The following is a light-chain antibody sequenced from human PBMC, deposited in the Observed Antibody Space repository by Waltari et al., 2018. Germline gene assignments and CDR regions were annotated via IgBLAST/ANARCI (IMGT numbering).Light chain of an antibody. V-gene: IGLV2-11*01. CDR1: SSDIGGYNA. J-gene: IGLJ1*01. CDR2: AVN. Sequence: QSALTQPRSVSGSPGQSVTISCTGTSSDIGGYNAVAWYQKYPGKAPKLFIYAVNQRPSGVPDRFSGSKSGNTASLTISGLQAEDEADYYCYSYAGSYTLYVFGTGTEVTVL. CDR3: YSYAGSYTLYV.